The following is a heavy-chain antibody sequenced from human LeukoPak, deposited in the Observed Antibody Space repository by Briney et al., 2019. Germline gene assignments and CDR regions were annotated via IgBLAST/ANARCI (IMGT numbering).Heavy chain of an antibody. CDR2: IIPIFGTA. CDR1: GYTFTSYG. V-gene: IGHV1-69*06. D-gene: IGHD6-13*01. CDR3: ARGGAAAGKGDYYYYYMDV. J-gene: IGHJ6*03. Sequence: SVKVSCKASGYTFTSYGISWVRQAPGQGLEWMGGIIPIFGTANYAQKFQGRVTITADKSTSAAYMELSSLRSEDTAVYYCARGGAAAGKGDYYYYYMDVWGKGTTVTVSS.